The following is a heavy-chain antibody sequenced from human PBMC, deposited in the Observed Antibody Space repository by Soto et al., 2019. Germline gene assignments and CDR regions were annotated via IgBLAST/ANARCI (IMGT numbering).Heavy chain of an antibody. Sequence: EVQLVESGGGLVQPGGSLKLSCAASGFTFSASAMHWVRQASGNRLEWVGRMRSKSNSYVTAYAASVKGRFTVSRDDSKNTAYLQMMSLKTEYTAVYYCTRSVTGITAHFDYWGLGTRVTVSS. J-gene: IGHJ4*02. D-gene: IGHD5-18*01. CDR2: MRSKSNSYVT. CDR3: TRSVTGITAHFDY. CDR1: GFTFSASA. V-gene: IGHV3-73*02.